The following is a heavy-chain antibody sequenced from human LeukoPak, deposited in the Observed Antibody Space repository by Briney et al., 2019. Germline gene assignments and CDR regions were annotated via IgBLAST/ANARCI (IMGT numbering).Heavy chain of an antibody. CDR2: IYPGDSDT. D-gene: IGHD6-13*01. J-gene: IGHJ4*02. V-gene: IGHV5-51*01. Sequence: GESLKISCKGSGNSFSNYWIGWVRQMPGKGLEWMGVIYPGDSDTRCSPSFQGHVSISADKAISTAYLQWSSLKASDTAMYYCAAPSPVYSSSWHGFEYWGQGTLVTVSS. CDR1: GNSFSNYW. CDR3: AAPSPVYSSSWHGFEY.